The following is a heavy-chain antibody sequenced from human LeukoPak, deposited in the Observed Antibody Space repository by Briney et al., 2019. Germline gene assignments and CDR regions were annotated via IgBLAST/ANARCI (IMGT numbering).Heavy chain of an antibody. CDR1: GFTFSSFA. D-gene: IGHD1-26*01. CDR3: EKQRGALREKRFFDH. V-gene: IGHV3-23*01. Sequence: PGRSLRLSCAASGFTFSSFAMSWVRQAPGKGLEWVSCMSGSGGRTTYADSVKGRFTISRDNSKNTPFLQMNSLRGEDTAVYYCEKQRGALREKRFFDHWGQGTLVTVSA. J-gene: IGHJ4*02. CDR2: MSGSGGRT.